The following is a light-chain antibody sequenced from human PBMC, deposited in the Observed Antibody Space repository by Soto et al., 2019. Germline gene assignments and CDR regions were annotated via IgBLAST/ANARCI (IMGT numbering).Light chain of an antibody. CDR2: EAS. CDR1: HDISTF. Sequence: DIQMTQSPSLLSSSIPERFTITCRASHDISTFLAWYQQKPGKAPKLLIYEASTLQSGVPSRFSGSGSGTEFTLTISGLLPEDFAAYHCQQLYTLPFTFGQGTRLEIK. CDR3: QQLYTLPFT. J-gene: IGKJ5*01. V-gene: IGKV1-9*01.